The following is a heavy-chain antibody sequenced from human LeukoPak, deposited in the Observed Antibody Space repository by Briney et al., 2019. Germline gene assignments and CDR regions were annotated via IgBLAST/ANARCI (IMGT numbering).Heavy chain of an antibody. Sequence: PSETLSLTCAVYGGSFSGYYWSWIRQPPGKGLEWIGEINHSGSTNYNPSLKSRVTISVDTSKNQFSLKLSSVTAADTAVYFCARDRRDREFDYWGQGTLVTVSS. J-gene: IGHJ4*02. CDR3: ARDRRDREFDY. CDR1: GGSFSGYY. V-gene: IGHV4-34*01. D-gene: IGHD5-24*01. CDR2: INHSGST.